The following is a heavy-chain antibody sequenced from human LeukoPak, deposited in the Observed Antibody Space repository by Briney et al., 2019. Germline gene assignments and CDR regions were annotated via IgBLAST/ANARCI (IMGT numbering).Heavy chain of an antibody. CDR1: GFTFSSYE. D-gene: IGHD3-9*01. Sequence: PGGSLRLSCAASGFTFSSYEMNWVRQAPGKGLEWVSSISSSSSYIYYADSVKGRFTISRDNAKNSLSLQMNSLRADDAAVYYCARASSKQLAGYLPDGFDIWGQGTMVTVSS. CDR3: ARASSKQLAGYLPDGFDI. CDR2: ISSSSSYI. J-gene: IGHJ3*02. V-gene: IGHV3-21*01.